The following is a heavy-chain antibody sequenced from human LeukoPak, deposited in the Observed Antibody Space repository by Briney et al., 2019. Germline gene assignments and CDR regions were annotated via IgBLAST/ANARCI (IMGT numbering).Heavy chain of an antibody. CDR3: ARAYYYHPRTSFDY. J-gene: IGHJ4*02. CDR2: ISYSGSTA. CDR1: GFTFSNHA. D-gene: IGHD3-10*01. V-gene: IGHV3-23*01. Sequence: GGALRLPCGASGFTFSNHAMSLVPQAPGKGLEGVSGISYSGSTAFYADSVKGRFTICRDDAKNSLYLQMNSLRGEDTGVYYCARAYYYHPRTSFDYWCQGTLVTVSS.